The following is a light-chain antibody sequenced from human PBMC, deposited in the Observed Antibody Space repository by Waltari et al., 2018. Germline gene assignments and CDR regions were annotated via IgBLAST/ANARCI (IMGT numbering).Light chain of an antibody. CDR2: EGS. V-gene: IGLV2-23*01. J-gene: IGLJ3*02. Sequence: QSALTQPASVSGSPGPSITISCTGTSSDVGSYKLVSWYQQHPGKAPKLMIYEGSKRPSGVSNRFSGSKSGNTASLTISGLQAEDEADYYCCSYTTSSTWVFGGGTRLTVL. CDR3: CSYTTSSTWV. CDR1: SSDVGSYKL.